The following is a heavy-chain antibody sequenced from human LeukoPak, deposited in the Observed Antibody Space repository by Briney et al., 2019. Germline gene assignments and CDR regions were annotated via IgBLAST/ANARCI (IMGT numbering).Heavy chain of an antibody. CDR2: IGSSGDTI. V-gene: IGHV3-48*03. D-gene: IGHD3-16*02. Sequence: GGSLRLSCAASGFTFSSYEMNCVRQAPGKGLEWVSYIGSSGDTIYYADSVKGRFTISRDNAKNSLYLQMNSLRAEDTAVYYCARDYLSGLDYWGRGTLVTVSS. CDR1: GFTFSSYE. CDR3: ARDYLSGLDY. J-gene: IGHJ4*02.